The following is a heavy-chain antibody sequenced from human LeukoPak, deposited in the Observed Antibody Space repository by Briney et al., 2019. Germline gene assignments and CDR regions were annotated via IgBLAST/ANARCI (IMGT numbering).Heavy chain of an antibody. D-gene: IGHD3-10*01. CDR3: ARDEKRHYYGSGSYDY. CDR1: GFTFSGYS. V-gene: IGHV3-21*01. CDR2: ISSSSSYI. Sequence: GGSLRLSCAASGFTFSGYSMDWVRQAPGKGLEWVSSISSSSSYIYYADSVKGRFTISRDNAKNSLYLQMNSLRAEDTAVYYCARDEKRHYYGSGSYDYWGQGTLVTVSS. J-gene: IGHJ4*02.